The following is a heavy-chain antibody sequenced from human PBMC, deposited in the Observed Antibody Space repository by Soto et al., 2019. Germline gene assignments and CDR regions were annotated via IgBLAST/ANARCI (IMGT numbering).Heavy chain of an antibody. J-gene: IGHJ4*02. CDR3: GRGNYSSYLDY. V-gene: IGHV4-34*01. Sequence: SETLSLTCAVYGGSFSGYYWSWIRQPPGKGLEWIGEINHSGSTNYNPSLKSRVTISVDTSKNQFSLKLSSVTAGAKAVYYCGRGNYSSYLDYWGQGTLVTVYS. D-gene: IGHD3-10*01. CDR1: GGSFSGYY. CDR2: INHSGST.